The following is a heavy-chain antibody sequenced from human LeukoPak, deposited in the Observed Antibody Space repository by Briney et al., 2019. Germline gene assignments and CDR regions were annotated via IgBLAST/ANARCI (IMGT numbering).Heavy chain of an antibody. Sequence: GGSLRLSCAASGFTFSSYNMNWVRQAPGKGLEWVSSISSSSSYIYYADSVKGRFTISRDNAKNSLYLQMNSLRAEDTAVYYCARFRYCSGGSCYKGSQRQTGSYFDYWGQGTLVTVSS. D-gene: IGHD2-15*01. V-gene: IGHV3-21*01. CDR1: GFTFSSYN. J-gene: IGHJ4*02. CDR3: ARFRYCSGGSCYKGSQRQTGSYFDY. CDR2: ISSSSSYI.